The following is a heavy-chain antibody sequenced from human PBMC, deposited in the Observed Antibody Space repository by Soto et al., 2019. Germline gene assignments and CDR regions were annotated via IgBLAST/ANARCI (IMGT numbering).Heavy chain of an antibody. V-gene: IGHV3-33*01. CDR1: GFTFSSYG. J-gene: IGHJ6*02. CDR3: AREVNSSSWYYYYYYGMDV. Sequence: QVQLLESGGGVVQPGRSLRLSCAASGFTFSSYGMHWVRQAPGKGLEWVAVIWYDGSNKYYADSVKGRFTISRDNSKNTLYLQMNSLRAEDTAVYYCAREVNSSSWYYYYYYGMDVWGQGTTVTVSS. CDR2: IWYDGSNK. D-gene: IGHD6-13*01.